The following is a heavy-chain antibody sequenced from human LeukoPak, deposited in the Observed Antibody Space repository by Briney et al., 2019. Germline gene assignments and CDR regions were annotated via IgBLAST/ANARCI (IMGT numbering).Heavy chain of an antibody. CDR1: GFTFSSYS. D-gene: IGHD1-1*01. J-gene: IGHJ4*02. V-gene: IGHV3-23*01. Sequence: GGSLRLSCAASGFTFSSYSMNWVRQAPGKGLEWVSAISGSGGSTYYADSVKGRFTISRDNSKNTLYLQMNSLRAEDTAVYYCARSIGSSMYFDYWGQGTLVTVSS. CDR2: ISGSGGST. CDR3: ARSIGSSMYFDY.